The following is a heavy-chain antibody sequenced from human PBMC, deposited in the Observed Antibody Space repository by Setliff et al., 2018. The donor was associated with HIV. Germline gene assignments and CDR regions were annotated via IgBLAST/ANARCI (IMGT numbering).Heavy chain of an antibody. J-gene: IGHJ4*02. D-gene: IGHD6-25*01. CDR2: IYSGGSA. CDR3: ARVLPYNSALDN. V-gene: IGHV3-66*02. Sequence: GGSLRLSCAASGFTVSTYYMSWVRQAPGKGLEWVSTIYSGGSAHHADSVKGRFTLSRGTSKNTMYLQMNSLRREDTAVYYCARVLPYNSALDNWGQGTLVTVSS. CDR1: GFTVSTYY.